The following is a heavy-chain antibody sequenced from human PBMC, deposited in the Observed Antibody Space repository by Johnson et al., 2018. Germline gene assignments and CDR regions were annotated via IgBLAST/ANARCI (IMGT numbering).Heavy chain of an antibody. CDR3: ATLIVDAAAGLGMDV. D-gene: IGHD6-13*01. J-gene: IGHJ6*02. V-gene: IGHV1-69*01. Sequence: VQLVESGAEVKKPGSSVTVSCKASGGTFSSYAFSWVRQAPGQGLEWMGGIIPFFGIADYAQKFQGRVTITVAEVSNTGSMELSSLRSEDTAVYYCATLIVDAAAGLGMDVWGQGTTVIVSS. CDR1: GGTFSSYA. CDR2: IIPFFGIA.